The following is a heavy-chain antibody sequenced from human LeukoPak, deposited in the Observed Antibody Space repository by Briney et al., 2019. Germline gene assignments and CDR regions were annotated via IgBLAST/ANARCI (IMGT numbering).Heavy chain of an antibody. Sequence: PSETLSLTCTVSGGSISSFYWNWIRQPPGKGLEWIGYIYYSGSTNYNPSLKSRVTISVDKSKNQFSQKLRSVTAADTAVYYCAREAVAGFDYWGQGTLVTVSS. CDR3: AREAVAGFDY. J-gene: IGHJ4*02. V-gene: IGHV4-59*01. D-gene: IGHD6-19*01. CDR1: GGSISSFY. CDR2: IYYSGST.